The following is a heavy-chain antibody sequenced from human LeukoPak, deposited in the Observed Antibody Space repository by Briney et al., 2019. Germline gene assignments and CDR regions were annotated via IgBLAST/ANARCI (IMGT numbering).Heavy chain of an antibody. J-gene: IGHJ4*02. D-gene: IGHD6-19*01. CDR1: GFTFSSYS. V-gene: IGHV3-48*01. Sequence: GGSLRLSCAASGFTFSSYSMNWVRQAPGKGLEWVSYISSSSSTIYYADSVKGRFTISRDNAKNSLYLQMNSLRAEDTAVYYCAREVAGQNDYWGQGTLVTVSS. CDR2: ISSSSSTI. CDR3: AREVAGQNDY.